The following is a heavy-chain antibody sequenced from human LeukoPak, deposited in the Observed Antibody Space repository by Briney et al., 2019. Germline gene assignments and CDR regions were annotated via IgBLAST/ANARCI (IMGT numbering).Heavy chain of an antibody. CDR3: ARNFDS. J-gene: IGHJ4*02. Sequence: PGGSLRLSCAASGFTFTSYTMNWARQAPGKGLEWVSYITSSSSTIYYADSVKGRFTMSRDNAENSLYLQMNSLSAEDTAVYYCARNFDSWGQGTLVTVSS. CDR2: ITSSSSTI. V-gene: IGHV3-48*01. CDR1: GFTFTSYT. D-gene: IGHD2/OR15-2a*01.